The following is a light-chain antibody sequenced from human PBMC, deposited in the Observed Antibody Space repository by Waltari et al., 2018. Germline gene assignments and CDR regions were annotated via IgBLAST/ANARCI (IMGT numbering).Light chain of an antibody. Sequence: QSLLTQPQSVSGTPGQRVTISCSGSSSNIGTYTVNWYQQLPGLAPKLLIYENKQRPSGVPGRISGYKSGTSASLAISGLQSEDEAEYYCAAWSDSVNGFVFGNATRVTVL. J-gene: IGLJ1*01. CDR2: ENK. CDR3: AAWSDSVNGFV. CDR1: SSNIGTYT. V-gene: IGLV1-44*01.